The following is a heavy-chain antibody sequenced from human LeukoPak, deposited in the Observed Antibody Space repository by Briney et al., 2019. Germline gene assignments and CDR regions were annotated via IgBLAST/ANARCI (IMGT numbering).Heavy chain of an antibody. CDR3: AGVPNYYYYYYMDV. Sequence: GGSLRLSCAASGFSFSSYSMNWVRQAPGKGLEWVSSISSASNYVYYAVSVKGRFTISRDNTKNSLYLQMNSLRAEDTAVYYCAGVPNYYYYYYMDVWGKGTTVTVSS. CDR1: GFSFSSYS. J-gene: IGHJ6*03. CDR2: ISSASNYV. V-gene: IGHV3-21*01.